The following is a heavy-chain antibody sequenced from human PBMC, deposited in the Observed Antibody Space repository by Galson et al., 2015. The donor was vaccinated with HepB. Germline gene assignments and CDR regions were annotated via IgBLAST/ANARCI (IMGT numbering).Heavy chain of an antibody. D-gene: IGHD4-17*01. CDR1: GFTFSSYS. CDR2: ISSSSSYI. CDR3: ARVHRGGDYLGLFDY. Sequence: SLRLSCAASGFTFSSYSMNWVRQAPGKGLEWVSSISSSSSYIYYADSVKGRFTISRDNAKNSLYLQMNSLRAEDTAVYYCARVHRGGDYLGLFDYWGQGTLVTVSS. J-gene: IGHJ4*02. V-gene: IGHV3-21*01.